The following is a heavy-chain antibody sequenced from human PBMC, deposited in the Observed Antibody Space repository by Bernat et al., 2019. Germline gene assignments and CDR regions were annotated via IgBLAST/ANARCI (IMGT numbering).Heavy chain of an antibody. Sequence: EVQLVESGGGLVQPGGSLRLSCAASGFTFSSHWMSWVRQAPGKGLEWVANIKQDGSEKHYVESVKGRFTISRDNAKNSLYLQMNSLRAEDTAVYYCERDGVAAGIYFDYWGQGTLVTVSS. CDR1: GFTFSSHW. V-gene: IGHV3-7*01. CDR3: ERDGVAAGIYFDY. J-gene: IGHJ4*02. D-gene: IGHD6-13*01. CDR2: IKQDGSEK.